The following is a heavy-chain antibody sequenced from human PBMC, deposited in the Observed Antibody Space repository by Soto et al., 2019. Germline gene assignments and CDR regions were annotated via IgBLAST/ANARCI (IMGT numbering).Heavy chain of an antibody. CDR1: GDSVSSNSAA. D-gene: IGHD4-17*01. Sequence: QVQLQQSGPGLVTPSHTLSLTCVISGDSVSSNSAAWNWIRQSPSIGLECLGRTYYRSKWKYDYAVCVKSRITINPDTSKNQFSLQLNSLTPEDTAVYYCARDCHYNDYVPYDFWGQGSLVTVSS. V-gene: IGHV6-1*01. CDR3: ARDCHYNDYVPYDF. CDR2: TYYRSKWKY. J-gene: IGHJ4*02.